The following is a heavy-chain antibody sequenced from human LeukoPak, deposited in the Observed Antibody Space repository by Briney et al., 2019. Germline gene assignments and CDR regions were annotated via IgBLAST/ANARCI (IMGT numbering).Heavy chain of an antibody. Sequence: PSDTLSLTCTVSGYSISSDNRWGWIRQPPGEGLEWIGYIYYSGDIYYNPSLKSRVTMSVDTSRNQFSLKLSSVTAVDTAVYFCARKPAARGWFDPWGQGTLVTVSS. V-gene: IGHV4-28*05. CDR1: GYSISSDNR. CDR3: ARKPAARGWFDP. J-gene: IGHJ5*02. CDR2: IYYSGDI. D-gene: IGHD2-2*01.